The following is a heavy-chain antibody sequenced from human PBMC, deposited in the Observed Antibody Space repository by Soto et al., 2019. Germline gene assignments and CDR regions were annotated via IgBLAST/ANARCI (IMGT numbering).Heavy chain of an antibody. CDR3: ARAPTTEKVDS. Sequence: SETLSLTCTVSGGSISSYYWSWIRQPPGKGMEWIGHIHDSGSPNNNPSLKSRVTISADTSMNQFSLALTSVTAADTAIYYCARAPTTEKVDSWRQGILVTVSS. V-gene: IGHV4-59*08. J-gene: IGHJ4*02. CDR1: GGSISSYY. CDR2: IHDSGSP.